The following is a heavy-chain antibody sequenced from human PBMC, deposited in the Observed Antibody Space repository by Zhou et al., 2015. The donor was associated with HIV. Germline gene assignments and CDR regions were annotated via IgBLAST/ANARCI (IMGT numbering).Heavy chain of an antibody. CDR1: GGTFSSYA. CDR3: ALRPYSSGWMYNWFDP. D-gene: IGHD6-19*01. Sequence: QVQLVQSGAEVKKPGSSVKVSCKASGGTFSSYAISWVRQAPGQGLEWMGGIIPIFGTANYAQKFQGRVTITADKSTSTAYMELSSLRSEDTAVYYCALRPYSSGWMYNWFDPWGQGTLVTVSS. CDR2: IIPIFGTA. V-gene: IGHV1-69*06. J-gene: IGHJ5*02.